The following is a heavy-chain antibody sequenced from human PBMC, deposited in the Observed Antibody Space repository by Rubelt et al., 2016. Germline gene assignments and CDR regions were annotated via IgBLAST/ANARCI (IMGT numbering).Heavy chain of an antibody. V-gene: IGHV4-34*09. CDR2: IIHGGST. J-gene: IGHJ5*02. CDR3: ADWLA. D-gene: IGHD3-9*01. CDR1: GGSISSYY. Sequence: QVQLQESGPGLVKPSQTLSLTCAVSGGSISSYYWSWIRQPPGKGLEWIWEIIHGGSTNYNPSLESRVTISVDTSKNQFSLRLTSVTAADTAVYYCADWLAWGQGTLVTVSS.